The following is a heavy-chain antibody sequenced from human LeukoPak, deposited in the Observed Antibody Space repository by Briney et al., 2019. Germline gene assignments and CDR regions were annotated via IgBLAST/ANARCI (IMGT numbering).Heavy chain of an antibody. V-gene: IGHV4-39*07. J-gene: IGHJ5*02. D-gene: IGHD2-2*01. Sequence: PSETLSLTCTVSGGSISSSSYYWGWIRQPPGKGLEWIGSIYYSGSTYYNPSLKSRVTISVDTSKNQFSLKLSSVTAADTAVYYCARDLRYCSSTSCYDWFDPWGQGTLVTVSS. CDR1: GGSISSSSYY. CDR2: IYYSGST. CDR3: ARDLRYCSSTSCYDWFDP.